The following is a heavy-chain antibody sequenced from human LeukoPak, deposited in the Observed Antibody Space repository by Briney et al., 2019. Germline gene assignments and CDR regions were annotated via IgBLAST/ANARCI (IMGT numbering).Heavy chain of an antibody. CDR2: IIPILGIA. Sequence: SVKVSCKASGGTFSSYTISWVRQAPGQGLEWMGRIIPILGIANYAQKFQGRVTITADKSTSTAYMELSRLRSEDTAVSYCARDPRPYSSSSEDYWGQGTLVTVSS. CDR3: ARDPRPYSSSSEDY. CDR1: GGTFSSYT. D-gene: IGHD6-6*01. V-gene: IGHV1-69*04. J-gene: IGHJ4*02.